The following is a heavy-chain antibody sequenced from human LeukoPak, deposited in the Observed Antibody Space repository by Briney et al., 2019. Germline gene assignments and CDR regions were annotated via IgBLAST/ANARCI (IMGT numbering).Heavy chain of an antibody. CDR3: ARGPGYFDY. Sequence: SGTLSLTCTVSGGSISSYYWSWIRQPPGQGLEWIWYIYYSQSTNYDPSLKSRVTISVGTSKNQFSLKLTSLPAADTAVYYCARGPGYFDYWGQGTLSPSPQ. CDR1: GGSISSYY. CDR2: IYYSQST. V-gene: IGHV4-59*08. J-gene: IGHJ4*02.